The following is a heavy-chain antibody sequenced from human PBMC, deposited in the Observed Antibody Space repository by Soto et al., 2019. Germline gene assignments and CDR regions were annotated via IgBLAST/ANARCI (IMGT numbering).Heavy chain of an antibody. CDR3: ARDRSGKFTPHRYFDL. CDR2: TYDSGTT. CDR1: GGSISGYF. Sequence: SETLSLTCTVYGGSISGYFWSWVRQPPGKGLEWIGETYDSGTTNYNPSLKSRVSISVETSKNQFSLKLTSLAAADTAVYYCARDRSGKFTPHRYFDLWGRGTLVTVSS. D-gene: IGHD2-15*01. V-gene: IGHV4-59*01. J-gene: IGHJ2*01.